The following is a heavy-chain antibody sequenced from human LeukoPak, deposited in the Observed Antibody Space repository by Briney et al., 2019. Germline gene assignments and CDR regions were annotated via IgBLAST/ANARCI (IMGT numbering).Heavy chain of an antibody. J-gene: IGHJ4*02. Sequence: ASVKVSCKASGYTFTTYGITWVRQAPGQGLEWMGWISAYNGNTNYAQKFQGRVTLTTDTSTSTAYMELRSLRSDDTAAYYCARSSEANYWGQGTLVTVSS. CDR2: ISAYNGNT. V-gene: IGHV1-18*01. D-gene: IGHD6-19*01. CDR3: ARSSEANY. CDR1: GYTFTTYG.